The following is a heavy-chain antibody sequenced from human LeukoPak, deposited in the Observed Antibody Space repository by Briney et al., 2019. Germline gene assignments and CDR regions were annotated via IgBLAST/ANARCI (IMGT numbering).Heavy chain of an antibody. CDR2: INPNSGGT. J-gene: IGHJ4*02. D-gene: IGHD1-14*01. V-gene: IGHV1-2*02. CDR3: ARAEYVTSPHPGDY. CDR1: GYTFTGYY. Sequence: ASVKVSCKASGYTFTGYYMHWVRQAPGQGVEWMGWINPNSGGTNYAQKFQGRVTMTRDTSISTAYMELSRLRSDDTAVYYCARAEYVTSPHPGDYWGQGTLVTVSS.